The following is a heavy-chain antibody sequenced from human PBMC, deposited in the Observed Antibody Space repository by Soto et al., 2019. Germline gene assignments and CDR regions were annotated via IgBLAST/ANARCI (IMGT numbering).Heavy chain of an antibody. V-gene: IGHV4-30-4*01. Sequence: SETLSLTCTVSGASIKSTDYYWSWIRQAPGKGPEWIGYVYYTGSTYYNPSLMSRLTISVDTSKNQFSLKLTSVTAAETAVYYCVRTAREGAVAPHWFDRWGQGTQVTVSS. CDR2: VYYTGST. CDR3: VRTAREGAVAPHWFDR. J-gene: IGHJ5*02. CDR1: GASIKSTDYY. D-gene: IGHD2-21*02.